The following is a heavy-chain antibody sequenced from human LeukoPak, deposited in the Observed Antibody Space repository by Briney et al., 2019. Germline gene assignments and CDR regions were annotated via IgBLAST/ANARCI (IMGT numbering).Heavy chain of an antibody. J-gene: IGHJ4*02. CDR1: GFTFISYA. CDR3: AQWITGTAMGSY. Sequence: GGSLRLSCAASGFTFISYAMSWVRQAPGKGLEWVSAISGSGGSTYYADSVKGRFTISRDNSKNTLYLQMNSLRAEDTAVYYCAQWITGTAMGSYWGQGTLVTVSS. V-gene: IGHV3-23*01. CDR2: ISGSGGST. D-gene: IGHD5-18*01.